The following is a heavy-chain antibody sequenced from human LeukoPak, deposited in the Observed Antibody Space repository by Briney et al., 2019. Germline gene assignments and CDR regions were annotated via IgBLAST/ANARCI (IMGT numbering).Heavy chain of an antibody. CDR3: AKSRVVAATMGRFDY. V-gene: IGHV3-23*01. CDR1: GFTFSNYW. J-gene: IGHJ4*02. Sequence: GGSLRLSCAASGFTFSNYWMTWVRQAPGKGLEWVSTISGSDGSTYYADSVKGRFTISRDNSKNTLYLQMNSLRAEDTAVYYCAKSRVVAATMGRFDYWGQGTLVTVSS. D-gene: IGHD2-15*01. CDR2: ISGSDGST.